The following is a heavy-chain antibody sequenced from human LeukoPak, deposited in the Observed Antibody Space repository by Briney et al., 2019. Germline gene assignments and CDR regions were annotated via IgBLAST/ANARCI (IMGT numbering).Heavy chain of an antibody. CDR3: ARHVRYSYGSAPLDY. CDR2: IYYSGST. Sequence: SETLSLTCTVSGGSISSYYWSWIRQPPGKGLEWIGYIYYSGSTNYNPSLKSRVTISVDTSKNQFSPKLSSVTAADTAVYYCARHVRYSYGSAPLDYWGQGTLVTVSS. CDR1: GGSISSYY. J-gene: IGHJ4*02. V-gene: IGHV4-59*08. D-gene: IGHD5-18*01.